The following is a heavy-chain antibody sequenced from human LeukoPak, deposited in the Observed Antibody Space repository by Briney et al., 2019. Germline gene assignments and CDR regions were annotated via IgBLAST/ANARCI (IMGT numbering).Heavy chain of an antibody. J-gene: IGHJ4*02. CDR1: GYSFTSYW. CDR3: ARPGRIAAAGPYYFDY. CDR2: IYPGDSDT. V-gene: IGHV5-51*01. Sequence: GESLKISCKGFGYSFTSYWIGWVRQMPGKGLEWMGIIYPGDSDTRYSPSFRGQVTISADKSISTAYLQWSSLKASDTAMYYCARPGRIAAAGPYYFDYWGQGTLVTVSS. D-gene: IGHD6-13*01.